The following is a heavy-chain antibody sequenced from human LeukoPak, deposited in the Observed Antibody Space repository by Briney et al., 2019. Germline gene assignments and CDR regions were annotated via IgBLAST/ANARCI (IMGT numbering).Heavy chain of an antibody. V-gene: IGHV4-39*01. Sequence: PSETLSLTCTVSSGSINSNSYYWGWIRQPPGRGLEWIGSIYYSGSTYYNPSLKSRVTISVDTSKNQFSLRLTSVTAADTAVYYCASHYYDFWSGYYKWFDPWGQGTLVTVSS. J-gene: IGHJ5*02. D-gene: IGHD3-3*01. CDR1: SGSINSNSYY. CDR3: ASHYYDFWSGYYKWFDP. CDR2: IYYSGST.